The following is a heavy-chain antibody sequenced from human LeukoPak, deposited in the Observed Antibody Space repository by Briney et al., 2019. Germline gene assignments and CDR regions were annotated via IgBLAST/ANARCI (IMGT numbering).Heavy chain of an antibody. D-gene: IGHD3-10*01. V-gene: IGHV3-7*01. CDR2: INQDGRET. J-gene: IGHJ4*02. Sequence: GGSLRLSCVASGFTFTSYWRTWVRQTPGKELEWVANINQDGRETYYVDFVMGRFTISRDNAKTSVFLQMNSLRAEDTAVYFCARVASGSYYNGLVDYWGQGNLVTVSS. CDR3: ARVASGSYYNGLVDY. CDR1: GFTFTSYW.